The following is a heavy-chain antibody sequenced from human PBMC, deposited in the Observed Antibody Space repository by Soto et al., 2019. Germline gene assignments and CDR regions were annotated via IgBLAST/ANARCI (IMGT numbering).Heavy chain of an antibody. CDR2: ISATGIST. CDR3: ARDKDTSSWTGFDF. V-gene: IGHV3-23*01. J-gene: IGHJ4*01. Sequence: PVGSLRLSCAASGFTSTTYWLTWVRQAPGKGLEWVSAISATGISTHYADSVKGRVTISRDNSANTLSLEMSSLTAEDTAVYYCARDKDTSSWTGFDFWGHGTLVTSPQ. D-gene: IGHD1-1*01. CDR1: GFTSTTYW.